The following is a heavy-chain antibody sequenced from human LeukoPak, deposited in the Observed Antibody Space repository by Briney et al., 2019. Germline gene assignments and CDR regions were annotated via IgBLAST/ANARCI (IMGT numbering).Heavy chain of an antibody. D-gene: IGHD2-15*01. CDR3: AREPTQGYPAYYGMDV. J-gene: IGHJ6*02. Sequence: GGSLRLSCAAAGFTVSSNYMSWVRQAGGKGLEWVSVIYGGGSTYYADSVKGRFIISRDNSKNTLHLQMNSLRAEDTAVYYCAREPTQGYPAYYGMDVWGQGITVTVSS. CDR1: GFTVSSNY. CDR2: IYGGGST. V-gene: IGHV3-53*01.